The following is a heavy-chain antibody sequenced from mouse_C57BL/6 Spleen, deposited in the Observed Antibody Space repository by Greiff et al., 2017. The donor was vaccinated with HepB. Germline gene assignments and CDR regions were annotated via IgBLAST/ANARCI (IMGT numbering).Heavy chain of an antibody. CDR3: ARGGGSNYGSYYFDY. V-gene: IGHV5-4*03. Sequence: EVMLVESGGGLVKPGGSLKLSCAASGFTFSSYAMSWVRQTPEKRLEWVATISDGGSYTYYPDNVKGRFTISRDNAKNNLYLQMSHLKSEDTAMYYCARGGGSNYGSYYFDYWGQGTTLTVSS. J-gene: IGHJ2*01. CDR2: ISDGGSYT. CDR1: GFTFSSYA. D-gene: IGHD2-5*01.